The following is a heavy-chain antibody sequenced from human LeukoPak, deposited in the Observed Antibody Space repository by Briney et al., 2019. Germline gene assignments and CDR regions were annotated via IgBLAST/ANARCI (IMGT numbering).Heavy chain of an antibody. Sequence: SETLSLTCAVYGGSFSGYYWSWIRQPPGKGLEWIGEINHSGSTNYNPSLKGRVTISVDTSKNQFSLKLSSVTAADTAVYYCARDTYDSSGYYQTHYYYYYYGMDVWGQGTTVTVSS. V-gene: IGHV4-34*01. CDR2: INHSGST. D-gene: IGHD3-22*01. CDR1: GGSFSGYY. J-gene: IGHJ6*02. CDR3: ARDTYDSSGYYQTHYYYYYYGMDV.